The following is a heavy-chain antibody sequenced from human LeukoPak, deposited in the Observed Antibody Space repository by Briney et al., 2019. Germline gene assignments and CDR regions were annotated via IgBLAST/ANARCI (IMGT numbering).Heavy chain of an antibody. J-gene: IGHJ5*02. CDR3: ARIDVVGSGSHNWFDP. CDR2: IYSGGST. V-gene: IGHV3-66*01. D-gene: IGHD3-10*01. CDR1: GFTFSTYS. Sequence: GGSLRLSCAASGFTFSTYSMNWVRQAPGKGLEWVSVIYSGGSTYYADSVKGRFTISRDNSKNTLYLQMNSLRAEDTAVYYCARIDVVGSGSHNWFDPWGQGTLVTVSS.